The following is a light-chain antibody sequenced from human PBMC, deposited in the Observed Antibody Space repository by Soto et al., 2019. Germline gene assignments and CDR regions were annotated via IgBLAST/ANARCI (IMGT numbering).Light chain of an antibody. V-gene: IGLV1-40*01. CDR2: GNS. J-gene: IGLJ2*01. CDR1: SSNIGAGYD. CDR3: QSYDSSLSGSVV. Sequence: QSVLTQPPSVSEAPGQRVTISCTGSSSNIGAGYDAHWYQQLPGTAPKLLIYGNSNRPSGVPDRFSGSKSGTSASLAITGLQAEDEADYYCQSYDSSLSGSVVFGGGTKLTVL.